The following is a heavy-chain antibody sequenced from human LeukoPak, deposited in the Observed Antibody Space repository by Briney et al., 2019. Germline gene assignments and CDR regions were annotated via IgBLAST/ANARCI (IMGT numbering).Heavy chain of an antibody. J-gene: IGHJ4*02. CDR2: INKDGSDR. V-gene: IGHV3-7*01. D-gene: IGHD4-23*01. CDR3: ARDAGYGGNSDY. CDR1: GFTFNMYW. Sequence: GGSLRLSCAASGFTFNMYWMTWVRQAPGKGLESVAYINKDGSDRYYVDSVKGRFTVSRDNAKNSLYLQMNSLRAEDTAVYYCARDAGYGGNSDYWGQGTLVTVSS.